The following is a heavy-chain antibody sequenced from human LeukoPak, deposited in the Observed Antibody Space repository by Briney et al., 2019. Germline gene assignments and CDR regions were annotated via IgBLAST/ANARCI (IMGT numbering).Heavy chain of an antibody. CDR2: IYYSGST. CDR3: ARATYDFWSGYNLYYYYMDV. J-gene: IGHJ6*03. D-gene: IGHD3-3*01. CDR1: GGSISSYY. V-gene: IGHV4-59*01. Sequence: PSETLFLTCTVSGGSISSYYWSWIRQPPGKGLEWIGYIYYSGSTNYNPSLKSRVTISVDTSKNQFSLKLSSVTAADTAVYYCARATYDFWSGYNLYYYYMDVWGKGTTVTVSS.